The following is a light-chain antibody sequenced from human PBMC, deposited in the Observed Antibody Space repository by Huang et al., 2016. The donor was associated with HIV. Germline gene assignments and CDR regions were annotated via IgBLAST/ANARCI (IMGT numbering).Light chain of an antibody. CDR1: QNISSY. CDR2: AAS. CDR3: QQSYSTPQT. V-gene: IGKV1-39*01. Sequence: DIQMTQSPSSLSASVGDRVTITCRASQNISSYLHWYQQKPGKAPKLLIYAASSLQSGVPSRFSGGGSGTDFTLTSSSLQPEDFATYYCQQSYSTPQTFGQGTKVEIK. J-gene: IGKJ1*01.